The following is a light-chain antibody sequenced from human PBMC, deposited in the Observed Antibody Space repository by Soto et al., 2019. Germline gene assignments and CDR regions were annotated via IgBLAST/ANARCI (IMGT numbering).Light chain of an antibody. CDR2: DSS. Sequence: DIQITQSPSSLSASVGDRVTITCQASQDITNHLHWYQQKPGKAPKLLIYDSSNFETGVPSRFSGSGFWTDFTFIINNLQPEDFATYFCQHCHILPWTFGQGTKVEIK. CDR1: QDITNH. CDR3: QHCHILPWT. J-gene: IGKJ1*01. V-gene: IGKV1-33*01.